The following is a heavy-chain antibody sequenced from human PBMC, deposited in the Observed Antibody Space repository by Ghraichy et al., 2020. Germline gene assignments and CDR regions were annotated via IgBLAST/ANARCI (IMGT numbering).Heavy chain of an antibody. D-gene: IGHD3-22*01. CDR2: IYTSEST. Sequence: SETLSLTCNVSGDSISNYYWSWIRQPAGKGLEWIGRIYTSESTNYNPSLKSRVTMSVDTSKNQISLKLSSVTAADTAVYYCAREKKYSRSPALDYWGQGTLVTVSS. CDR3: AREKKYSRSPALDY. CDR1: GDSISNYY. J-gene: IGHJ4*02. V-gene: IGHV4-4*07.